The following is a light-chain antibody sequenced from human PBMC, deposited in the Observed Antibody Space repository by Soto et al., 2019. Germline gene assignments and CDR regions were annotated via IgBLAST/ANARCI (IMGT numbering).Light chain of an antibody. CDR3: MQSTQLPPT. V-gene: IGKV2D-29*02. J-gene: IGKJ5*01. CDR1: HSLLHITGETF. Sequence: DVVMTQTPLSLSVAPGQPASISCNSSHSLLHITGETFLFWYLQKPGQSPQLLIYEVSTRVAGVPDRCSGSGSGTDFTLEISRVETDDVGIYYCMQSTQLPPTFGQGTRLAIE. CDR2: EVS.